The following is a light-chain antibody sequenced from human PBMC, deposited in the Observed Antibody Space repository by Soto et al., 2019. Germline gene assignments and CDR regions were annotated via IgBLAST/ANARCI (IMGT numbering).Light chain of an antibody. CDR2: KAS. J-gene: IGKJ2*01. CDR3: LQDYNYPYT. Sequence: DIQMTQSPSTLSASVGDRVTITCRASQSISSWLAWYQQKPGKAPKLLIYKASGLESGVPSRFSGSGSGTDFTLTISSLQPDDFATYYCLQDYNYPYTFGQGTKLEIK. CDR1: QSISSW. V-gene: IGKV1-5*03.